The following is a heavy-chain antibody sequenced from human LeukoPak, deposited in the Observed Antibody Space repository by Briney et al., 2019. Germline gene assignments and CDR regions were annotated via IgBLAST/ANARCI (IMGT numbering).Heavy chain of an antibody. Sequence: PGGSLRLSCAASGFTFSSYWMSWVRQAPGKGLEWVANIKQDGSNKYYADSVKGRFTISRDNSKNTLYLQMNSLRAEDTAVYYCARDRITMIVGGSNFDYWGQGTLVTVSS. D-gene: IGHD3-22*01. CDR1: GFTFSSYW. CDR3: ARDRITMIVGGSNFDY. V-gene: IGHV3-7*01. CDR2: IKQDGSNK. J-gene: IGHJ4*02.